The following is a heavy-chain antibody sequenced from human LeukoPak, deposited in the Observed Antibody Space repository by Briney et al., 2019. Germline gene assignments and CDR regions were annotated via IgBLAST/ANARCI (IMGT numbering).Heavy chain of an antibody. D-gene: IGHD5-24*01. CDR1: GGSFSGYY. CDR2: IYYSGST. V-gene: IGHV4-59*01. CDR3: ARVSRRDGYNPYYFDY. Sequence: SETLSLTCAVYGGSFSGYYWSWIRQPPGKGLEWTGYIYYSGSTNYNPSLKSRVTISVDTSKNQFSLKLSSVTAADTAVYYCARVSRRDGYNPYYFDYWGQGTLVTVSS. J-gene: IGHJ4*02.